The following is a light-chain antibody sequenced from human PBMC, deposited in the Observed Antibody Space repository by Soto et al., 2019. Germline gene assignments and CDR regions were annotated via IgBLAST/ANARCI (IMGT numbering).Light chain of an antibody. J-gene: IGKJ2*01. CDR2: GSS. V-gene: IGKV3-20*01. CDR3: QQYGSSPPYT. Sequence: EIVLTQSPGTLSLSPGERATLSCRASQSVSGSYLAWYQQKPGQSPRLLIYGSSDRATGIPDRFSGSGYGTDFTLTISRVEPEDFAVYYCQQYGSSPPYTFGQGTKLEIK. CDR1: QSVSGSY.